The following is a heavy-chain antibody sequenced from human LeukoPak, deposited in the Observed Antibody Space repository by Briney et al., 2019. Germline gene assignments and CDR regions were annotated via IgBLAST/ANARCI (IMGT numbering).Heavy chain of an antibody. CDR1: GGSISSYY. CDR2: IYTSGST. V-gene: IGHV4-4*07. Sequence: SETLSLTCTVSGGSISSYYWSWIRQPAGKGLEWIGRIYTSGSTNYNPSLKSRVTMSVDTSKNQFSLKLSSVTAAATAVYYCAREESGYSYGGYYYYYMDVWGKGTTVTVSS. D-gene: IGHD5-18*01. CDR3: AREESGYSYGGYYYYYMDV. J-gene: IGHJ6*03.